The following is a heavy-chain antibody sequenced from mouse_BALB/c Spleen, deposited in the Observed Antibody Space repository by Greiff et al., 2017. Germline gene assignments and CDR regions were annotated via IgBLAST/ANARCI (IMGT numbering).Heavy chain of an antibody. V-gene: IGHV1-69*02. J-gene: IGHJ3*01. Sequence: VQLQQSGAELVKPGASVKLSCKASGYTFTSYWMHWVKQRPGQGLEWIGEIDPSDSYTNYNQKFKGKATLTVDKSSSTAYLQLSSLTSEDSAVYYCAIYYYGSIAYWGQGTLVTVSA. CDR3: AIYYYGSIAY. CDR1: GYTFTSYW. D-gene: IGHD1-1*01. CDR2: IDPSDSYT.